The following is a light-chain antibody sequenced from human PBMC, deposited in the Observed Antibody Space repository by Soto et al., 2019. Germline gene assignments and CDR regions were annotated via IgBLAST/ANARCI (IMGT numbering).Light chain of an antibody. CDR2: GAS. V-gene: IGKV3-20*01. J-gene: IGKJ2*01. CDR1: QSVSSRF. CDR3: KQYGSSPMYT. Sequence: EIVLTQSPGTLSLSPGERATLSCRTSQSVSSRFLAWYQQKPGQAPRLLIYGASRRATGIPDRFSGSGSGTDFTLTISRLEPEDFAVYYCKQYGSSPMYTFGQGTKLEI.